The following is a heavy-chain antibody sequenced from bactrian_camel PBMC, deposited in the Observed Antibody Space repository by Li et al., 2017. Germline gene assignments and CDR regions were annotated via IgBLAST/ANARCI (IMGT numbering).Heavy chain of an antibody. Sequence: HVQLVESGGGSVQTGGSLTLSCTASGDTASSYCMAWFRQVPGKEREEREGVAAIGSDARIRYADSVKGRFTISRDNRKNTMYLQMDNLKSEDTALYYCATGFGGYSLSTPRGQGTQVTVS. D-gene: IGHD5*01. CDR2: IGSDARI. J-gene: IGHJ4*01. CDR3: ATGFGGYSLSTP. CDR1: GDTASSYC. V-gene: IGHV3S1*01.